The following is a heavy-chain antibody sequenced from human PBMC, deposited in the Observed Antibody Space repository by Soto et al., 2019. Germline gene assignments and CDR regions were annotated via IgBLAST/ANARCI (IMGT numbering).Heavy chain of an antibody. CDR1: DDSITGGGYF. D-gene: IGHD3-10*01. V-gene: IGHV4-31*02. Sequence: QVQLPESGPGLVKPSQTLTLTCTVSDDSITGGGYFWTWIRQLPGQGLEWLGSTYYRGNTFYNPSLTSRGTIALDPSQRRVSLRVTAVTAADAAIYFCARGGSGTYHVWGQGTLVIVSS. CDR2: TYYRGNT. J-gene: IGHJ4*02. CDR3: ARGGSGTYHV.